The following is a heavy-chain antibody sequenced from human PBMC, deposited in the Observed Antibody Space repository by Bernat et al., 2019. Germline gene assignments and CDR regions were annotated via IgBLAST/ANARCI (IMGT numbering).Heavy chain of an antibody. D-gene: IGHD2-15*01. CDR2: IYYSGST. J-gene: IGHJ4*02. Sequence: QLQLQESGPGLVKPSETLSLTCTVSGGSISSSSYYWGWIRQPPGKGLEWIGSIYYSGSTYYNPSLKSRVTISVDTSKNQFSLKLSSVTAADTAVYYCARELLTIGGSHFDYWGQGTLVTVSS. CDR1: GGSISSSSYY. V-gene: IGHV4-39*07. CDR3: ARELLTIGGSHFDY.